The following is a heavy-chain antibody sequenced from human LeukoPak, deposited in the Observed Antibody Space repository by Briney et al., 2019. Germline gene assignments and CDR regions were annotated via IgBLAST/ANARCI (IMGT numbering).Heavy chain of an antibody. CDR2: IFRGDDT. CDR3: ARHVWFGEHNGHENWFDP. V-gene: IGHV3-66*04. D-gene: IGHD3-10*01. Sequence: GGSLRLSCAASGFIVSQNYMSWVRQAPGKGLEWVSVIFRGDDTNYVDSVEGRFTIFRDNSKNTLYLQMNSLTAEDTAVYYCARHVWFGEHNGHENWFDPWGQGTLVIVSS. CDR1: GFIVSQNY. J-gene: IGHJ5*02.